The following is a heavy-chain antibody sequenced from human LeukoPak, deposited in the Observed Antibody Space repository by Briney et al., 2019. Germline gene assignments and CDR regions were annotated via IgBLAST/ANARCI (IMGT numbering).Heavy chain of an antibody. CDR3: ARDRSGSYDY. Sequence: GSLRLSCAASGFAVSSSYMAWVRQAPEKGLEWVSIIYSGGETFYADSVKGRFTISRDNSNNTVYLQLDSLRVEDTATYYCARDRSGSYDYRGQGTLVTVSS. CDR2: IYSGGET. V-gene: IGHV3-66*01. CDR1: GFAVSSSY. D-gene: IGHD1-26*01. J-gene: IGHJ4*02.